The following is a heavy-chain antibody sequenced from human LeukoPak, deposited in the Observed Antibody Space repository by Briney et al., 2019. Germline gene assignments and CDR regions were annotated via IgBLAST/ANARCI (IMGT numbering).Heavy chain of an antibody. D-gene: IGHD6-13*01. CDR2: LYYSGST. V-gene: IGHV4-39*01. Sequence: SETLSLTCTVSGGSISSSSYYRGWIRQPPGEGLEWIGSLYYSGSTYYNPSLKSRVTISVDTSKNQFSLRLSSVTAADTAVYYCARRYGRGSSWRGPHFDYWGQGTLVTVSS. CDR3: ARRYGRGSSWRGPHFDY. J-gene: IGHJ4*02. CDR1: GGSISSSSYY.